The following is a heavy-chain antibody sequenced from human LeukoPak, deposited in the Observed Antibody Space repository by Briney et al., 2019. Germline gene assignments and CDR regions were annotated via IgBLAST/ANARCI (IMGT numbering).Heavy chain of an antibody. CDR2: IYSSVST. D-gene: IGHD3-3*01. V-gene: IGHV4-39*01. CDR3: ASSRYDFWSGRQFDP. J-gene: IGHJ5*02. Sequence: SETLSLTCTVSGGSISSNAYYWAWIRQSPGKGLEWIGSIYSSVSTYYNPSLKSRVTISVDTSKNQFSLKLSSVTAADTAVYYCASSRYDFWSGRQFDPWGQGTLVTVSS. CDR1: GGSISSNAYY.